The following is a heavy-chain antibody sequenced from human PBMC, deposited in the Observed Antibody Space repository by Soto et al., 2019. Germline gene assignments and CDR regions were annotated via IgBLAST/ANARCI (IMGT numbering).Heavy chain of an antibody. CDR1: GFSLSPSGMC. Sequence: SGPTLVKPTQTLTLTCTFSGFSLSPSGMCVSWIRQPPGKALEWLAPLYWDDDKYYSTSLKTRLTISKDTSKNQVVLTMTNMDPVDTATYYCARTTEDSVPAAHAVYYYYGMDVWGQGTTVTVSS. V-gene: IGHV2-70*01. CDR2: LYWDDDK. J-gene: IGHJ6*02. D-gene: IGHD2-2*01. CDR3: ARTTEDSVPAAHAVYYYYGMDV.